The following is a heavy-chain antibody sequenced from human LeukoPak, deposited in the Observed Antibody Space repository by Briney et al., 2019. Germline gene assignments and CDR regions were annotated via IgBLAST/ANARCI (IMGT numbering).Heavy chain of an antibody. J-gene: IGHJ5*02. CDR1: GFTFSSYG. CDR2: ISGSGGST. V-gene: IGHV3-23*01. Sequence: GGTLRLSCAASGFTFSSYGMSWVRQAPGKGLEWVSAISGSGGSTYYADSVRGRFTISRDNSKNTLYLQMNSLRAEDTAVYYCAKDQTVAAINWFDPWGQGTLVTVSS. CDR3: AKDQTVAAINWFDP. D-gene: IGHD2-21*02.